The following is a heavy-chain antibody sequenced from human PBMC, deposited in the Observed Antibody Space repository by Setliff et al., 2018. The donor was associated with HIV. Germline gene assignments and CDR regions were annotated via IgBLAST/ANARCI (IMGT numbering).Heavy chain of an antibody. CDR2: FYTSGTT. D-gene: IGHD2-2*01. V-gene: IGHV4-61*09. J-gene: IGHJ6*02. CDR3: GTAMYYYYGLDV. Sequence: SETLSLTCSVSGGSLSSDNHYCTWLRQAAGKGLEWIGHFYTSGTTNYNPSLESRVTISVDTSKNQFSLKLSSVTAADAAVYYCGTAMYYYYGLDVWGQGIRVTVS. CDR1: GGSLSSDNHY.